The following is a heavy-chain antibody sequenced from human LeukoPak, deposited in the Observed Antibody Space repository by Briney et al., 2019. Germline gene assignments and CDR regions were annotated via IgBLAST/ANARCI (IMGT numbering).Heavy chain of an antibody. CDR3: ARSSSVGASNY. J-gene: IGHJ4*02. Sequence: GASVKVSCKASGYTFTSYALHWVRQAPGQRLEWMGWINAGNGNTKYSQKFQGRVTITRDTSASTAYMELSSLRSEDTAVYYCARSSSVGASNYWGQGTLVTVSS. CDR2: INAGNGNT. CDR1: GYTFTSYA. D-gene: IGHD1-26*01. V-gene: IGHV1-3*01.